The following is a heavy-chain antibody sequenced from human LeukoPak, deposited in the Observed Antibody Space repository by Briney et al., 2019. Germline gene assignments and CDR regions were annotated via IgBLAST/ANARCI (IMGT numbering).Heavy chain of an antibody. V-gene: IGHV4-39*07. J-gene: IGHJ4*02. CDR3: ARARELGYNYGRHGFDY. CDR1: GGSISSSTYY. Sequence: PSETLSLTCTVSGGSISSSTYYWGWIRQPPGKGLEWIGSIYYSGSTYYNPSLKSRVIISVDTSRNQFSLKLNSVTAADTAVYYCARARELGYNYGRHGFDYWGQGTLVTVSS. CDR2: IYYSGST. D-gene: IGHD5-18*01.